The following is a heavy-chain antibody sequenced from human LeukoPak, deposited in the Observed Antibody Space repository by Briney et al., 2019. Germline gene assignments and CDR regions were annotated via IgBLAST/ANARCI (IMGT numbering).Heavy chain of an antibody. CDR3: ARDHRTTMIVVVTQFDY. J-gene: IGHJ4*02. CDR1: GYTFTGYY. Sequence: LVKVSCKASGYTFTGYYMHWVRQAPGQGLGWMGWINPNSGGTIYAQKFQGRVTMTRDTSISTAYMELSRLRSGDTAVYYCARDHRTTMIVVVTQFDYWGQGTLVTVS. V-gene: IGHV1-2*02. CDR2: INPNSGGT. D-gene: IGHD3-22*01.